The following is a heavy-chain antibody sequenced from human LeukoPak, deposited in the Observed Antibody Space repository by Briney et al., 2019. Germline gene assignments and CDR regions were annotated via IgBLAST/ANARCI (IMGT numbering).Heavy chain of an antibody. CDR1: GLTFSNYG. D-gene: IGHD3-16*01. Sequence: GGSLRLSCAASGLTFSNYGMHWVRQAPGKGLEWMANIKQDGSEKYYVDSVKGRFTISRDNAKNSLYLQMNSLRAEDTAVYYCAKDGGSYPLYYFDYWGQGTLVTVSS. CDR3: AKDGGSYPLYYFDY. CDR2: IKQDGSEK. V-gene: IGHV3-7*01. J-gene: IGHJ4*02.